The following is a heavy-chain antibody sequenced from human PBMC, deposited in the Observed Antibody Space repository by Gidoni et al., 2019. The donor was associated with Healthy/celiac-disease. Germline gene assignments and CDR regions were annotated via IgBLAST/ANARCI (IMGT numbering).Heavy chain of an antibody. CDR2: IKSKTDGGTT. Sequence: EVQLVESGGGLVKPGGSLRLSCAASGFTFNNAWMSWVRQAPGKGLEWVGRIKSKTDGGTTDYAAPVKGRFTISRGDSKNTLYLQINSLKTENTAVYYCATGLDGGYNFGQRYYSYYGMDVWGQGTTVTVSS. CDR3: ATGLDGGYNFGQRYYSYYGMDV. V-gene: IGHV3-15*01. CDR1: GFTFNNAW. J-gene: IGHJ6*02. D-gene: IGHD5-18*01.